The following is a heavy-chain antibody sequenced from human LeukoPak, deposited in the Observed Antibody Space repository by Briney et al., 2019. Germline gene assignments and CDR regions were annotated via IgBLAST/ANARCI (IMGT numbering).Heavy chain of an antibody. Sequence: GGSLRLSCAASGFTFDDYAMHWVRQAPGKGLEWVSGISWNSGSIGYADSVKGRFTISRDNAKKTMSLQMNSLRSEETAVYICVRWGVEAGMDYWGQGTLVTVSS. CDR3: VRWGVEAGMDY. CDR2: ISWNSGSI. V-gene: IGHV3-9*01. CDR1: GFTFDDYA. J-gene: IGHJ4*02. D-gene: IGHD6-19*01.